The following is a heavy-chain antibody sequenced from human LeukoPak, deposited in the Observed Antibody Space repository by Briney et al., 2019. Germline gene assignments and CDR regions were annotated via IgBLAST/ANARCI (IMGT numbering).Heavy chain of an antibody. V-gene: IGHV4-34*01. J-gene: IGHJ5*02. CDR2: INHSGST. CDR3: ARGRRGRYGDYQNNWFDP. CDR1: GGSFSGYY. D-gene: IGHD4-17*01. Sequence: SETLSLTCAVYGGSFSGYYWSWIRQPPGKGVEWIGEINHSGSTNYNPSLKSRVTISVDTSKNQFSLKLSSVTAAGTAVYYCARGRRGRYGDYQNNWFDPWGQGTLVTVSS.